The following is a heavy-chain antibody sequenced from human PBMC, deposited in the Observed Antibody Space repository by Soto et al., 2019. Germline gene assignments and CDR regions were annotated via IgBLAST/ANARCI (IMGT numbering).Heavy chain of an antibody. CDR3: ARDTSEVPAAILDYYYYGMDV. CDR1: GFTFSSYS. J-gene: IGHJ6*02. Sequence: EVQLVESGGGLVQPGGSLRLSCAASGFTFSSYSMNWVRQAPGKGLEWVSYISSSSSTIYYADSVKGRFTISRDNAKNSLYLQMNSLRDEDTAVYYCARDTSEVPAAILDYYYYGMDVWGQGTTVTVSS. V-gene: IGHV3-48*02. CDR2: ISSSSSTI. D-gene: IGHD2-2*02.